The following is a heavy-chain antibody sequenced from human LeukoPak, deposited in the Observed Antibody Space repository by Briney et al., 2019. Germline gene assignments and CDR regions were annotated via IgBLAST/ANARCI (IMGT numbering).Heavy chain of an antibody. J-gene: IGHJ4*02. CDR3: ARGGSSSSWTFDY. CDR2: TYYRSNWYN. Sequence: QTLSLTCAISGDSVSSNSAAWNWIRQSPSRGLEWLGRTYYRSNWYNDYAVSMKGRIIIKSDTANNQFSLQLNSVAPEDTAVYYCARGGSSSSWTFDYWGQGTLVTVSS. V-gene: IGHV6-1*01. D-gene: IGHD2-2*01. CDR1: GDSVSSNSAA.